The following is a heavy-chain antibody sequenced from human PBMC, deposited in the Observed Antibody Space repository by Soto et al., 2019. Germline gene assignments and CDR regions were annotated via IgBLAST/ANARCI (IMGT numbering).Heavy chain of an antibody. D-gene: IGHD3-10*01. J-gene: IGHJ6*02. CDR3: ASRLGMVRGVIKGNYGMDV. CDR1: GGTFSSYA. Sequence: GASVKVSCKASGGTFSSYAISWVRQAPGQGLEWMGGIIPIFGTANYAQKFQGRVTITADESTSTDYMELSSLRSEDTAVYYCASRLGMVRGVIKGNYGMDVWGQGTTVTVSS. V-gene: IGHV1-69*13. CDR2: IIPIFGTA.